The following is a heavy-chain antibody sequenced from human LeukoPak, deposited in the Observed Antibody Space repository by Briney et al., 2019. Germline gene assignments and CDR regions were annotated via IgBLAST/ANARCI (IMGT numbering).Heavy chain of an antibody. V-gene: IGHV1-46*01. D-gene: IGHD3-22*01. CDR2: INPSGGST. CDR1: GYTFTNYY. CDR3: ARVSYDSSGYYPLDY. J-gene: IGHJ4*02. Sequence: ASVKVSCKASGYTFTNYYMHWVRPAPGQGLGWMGIINPSGGSTSYAQKFQGRVTMTRDTSTSTVYMELSSLRSEDTAIYYCARVSYDSSGYYPLDYWGQGTLVTVSS.